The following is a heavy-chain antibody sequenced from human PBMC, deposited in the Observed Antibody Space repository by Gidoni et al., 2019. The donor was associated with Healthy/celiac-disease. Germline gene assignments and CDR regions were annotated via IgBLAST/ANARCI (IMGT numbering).Heavy chain of an antibody. Sequence: QVQLQQWAAGLLEPAATLSVTGALYGGSVSGYYWSWLRQPPGKGLEWIGESKHSGSTNYNPTLKRRVTITVDTSKSQFSLKLSSVTAADTGVYYCAKGPWLLPNVWGQGTTVTVSS. V-gene: IGHV4-34*01. J-gene: IGHJ6*02. CDR3: AKGPWLLPNV. CDR1: GGSVSGYY. CDR2: SKHSGST. D-gene: IGHD6-19*01.